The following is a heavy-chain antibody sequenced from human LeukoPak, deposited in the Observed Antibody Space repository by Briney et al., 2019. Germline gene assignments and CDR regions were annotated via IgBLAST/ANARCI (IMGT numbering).Heavy chain of an antibody. CDR1: GYTFTSYD. D-gene: IGHD6-19*01. Sequence: GASVKVSCKASGYTFTSYDINWVRQATGQGLEWMGWMNPNSGNTGYAQKFQGRVTITRNTSISTAYMELSSLRSEDTAVYYCARPQLAVADDAFDIWGQGTMVTVSS. CDR3: ARPQLAVADDAFDI. V-gene: IGHV1-8*03. J-gene: IGHJ3*02. CDR2: MNPNSGNT.